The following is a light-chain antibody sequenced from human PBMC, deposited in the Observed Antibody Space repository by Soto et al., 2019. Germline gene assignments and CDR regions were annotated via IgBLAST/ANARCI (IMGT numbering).Light chain of an antibody. CDR1: SSDVGSYNL. CDR2: EGS. J-gene: IGLJ1*01. Sequence: SVLAQPASVSGSPGQSSTISCTGTSSDVGSYNLVSWYQQHPGKAPKLMIYEGSKRPSGVSNRFSGSKSGNTASLTISGLQAEDEADYYCCSYAGSSTFDDFGTGTKVTVL. CDR3: CSYAGSSTFDD. V-gene: IGLV2-23*01.